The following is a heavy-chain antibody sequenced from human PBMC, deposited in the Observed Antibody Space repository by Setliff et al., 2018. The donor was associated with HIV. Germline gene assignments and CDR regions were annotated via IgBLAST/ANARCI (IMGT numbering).Heavy chain of an antibody. D-gene: IGHD6-13*01. CDR1: QNSFSDDY. CDR2: IRLPRGGT. Sequence: ASVKVSCKASQNSFSDDYMNWVRQAPGQRPEWMGWIRLPRGGTKYAQKFQGSVSLTWDTSISTGYMELRRLRSDDTAIYYCVTSPGSFLAQDATEAGDAWGQGSLVTVSS. V-gene: IGHV1-2*02. CDR3: VTSPGSFLAQDATEAGDA. J-gene: IGHJ5*02.